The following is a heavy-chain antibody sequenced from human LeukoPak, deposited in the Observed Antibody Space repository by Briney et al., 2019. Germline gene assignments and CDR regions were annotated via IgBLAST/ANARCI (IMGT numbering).Heavy chain of an antibody. CDR2: IYSGGST. Sequence: PGGSLRLSCAASGFTVSSNYMSWVRQAPGKGLEWVSVIYSGGSTYYADSVKGRFTISRDNSKNTLYLQMNSLRAEDTAMYYCARSLSRIIMIVVNWGQGTPVTVSS. CDR1: GFTVSSNY. D-gene: IGHD3-22*01. J-gene: IGHJ4*02. V-gene: IGHV3-66*01. CDR3: ARSLSRIIMIVVN.